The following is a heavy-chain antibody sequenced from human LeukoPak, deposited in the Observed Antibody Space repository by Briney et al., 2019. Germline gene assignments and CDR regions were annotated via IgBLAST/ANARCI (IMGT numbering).Heavy chain of an antibody. CDR1: GFTFDDFA. CDR2: ISWNSGNI. J-gene: IGHJ4*02. CDR3: VVDLSGSADY. D-gene: IGHD3-10*01. Sequence: GGSLRLSCAASGFTFDDFAMHWVRQAPGKGLEWVSGISWNSGNIGYADSVKGRFTISRDNAKNTLYLQMNSLRTEDSALYYCVVDLSGSADYWGQGTLVTVSS. V-gene: IGHV3-9*01.